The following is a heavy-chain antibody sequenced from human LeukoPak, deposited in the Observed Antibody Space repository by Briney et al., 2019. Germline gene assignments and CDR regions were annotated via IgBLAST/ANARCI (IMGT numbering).Heavy chain of an antibody. J-gene: IGHJ4*02. CDR2: ISSASNTI. Sequence: PGGSLRLSCAASGFTFSSYSMNWVRQAPGKGLKWVPYISSASNTIYYADSVKGRFTISRDNSKNTLYLQMNSQRVEDTAVYFCARGGLAVVTDYWGQGTLVTVSS. CDR3: ARGGLAVVTDY. CDR1: GFTFSSYS. V-gene: IGHV3-48*01. D-gene: IGHD3-10*01.